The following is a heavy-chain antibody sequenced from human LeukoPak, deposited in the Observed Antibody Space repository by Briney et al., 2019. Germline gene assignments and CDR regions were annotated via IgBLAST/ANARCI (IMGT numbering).Heavy chain of an antibody. V-gene: IGHV3-21*01. D-gene: IGHD4-17*01. CDR1: GFTFSSYS. CDR3: ATVPRNYGDYGGTH. J-gene: IGHJ4*02. Sequence: GGSLRLSCAASGFTFSSYSMNWVRQAPGKGLEWVSSISSSSSYIYYADSVKGRFTISRDNAKNSLYLQMNSLRAEDTAVYYCATVPRNYGDYGGTHWGQGTLVTVSS. CDR2: ISSSSSYI.